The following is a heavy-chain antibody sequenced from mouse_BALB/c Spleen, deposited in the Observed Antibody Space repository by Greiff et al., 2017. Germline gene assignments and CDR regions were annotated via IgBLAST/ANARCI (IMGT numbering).Heavy chain of an antibody. CDR2: ISDGGSYT. D-gene: IGHD1-1*01. CDR1: GFTFSDYY. J-gene: IGHJ3*01. CDR3: AREDYYGSSGFAY. V-gene: IGHV5-4*02. Sequence: EVHLVESGGGLVKPGGSLKLSCAASGFTFSDYYMYWVRQTPEKRLEWVATISDGGSYTYYPDSVKGRFTISRDNAKNNLYLQMSSLKSEDTAMYYCAREDYYGSSGFAYWGQGTLVTVSA.